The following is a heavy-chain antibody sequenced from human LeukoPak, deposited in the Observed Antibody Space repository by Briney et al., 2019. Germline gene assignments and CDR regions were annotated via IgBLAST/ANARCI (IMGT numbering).Heavy chain of an antibody. CDR3: ASKAVAGTTSLY. V-gene: IGHV3-66*01. D-gene: IGHD6-19*01. CDR1: GFTFSSYW. J-gene: IGHJ4*02. CDR2: IYSGGST. Sequence: GGSLRLSCAASGFTFSSYWMSWVRQAPGKGLEWVSVIYSGGSTYYADSVKGRFTISRDNSKNTLYLQMNSLRAEDTAVYYCASKAVAGTTSLYWGQGTLVTVSS.